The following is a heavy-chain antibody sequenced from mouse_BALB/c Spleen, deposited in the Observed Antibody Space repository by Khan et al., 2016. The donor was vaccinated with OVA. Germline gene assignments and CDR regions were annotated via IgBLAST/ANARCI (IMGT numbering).Heavy chain of an antibody. V-gene: IGHV3-2*02. CDR1: GYSITSDYA. D-gene: IGHD2-3*01. J-gene: IGHJ4*01. CDR2: ISSSGST. CDR3: ARDGSRYNYAMDY. Sequence: QLEESGPGLVKPSQSLSLTCTVTGYSITSDYAWNWIRQFPGNKLEWMGYISSSGSTNYNPALKSRISITRDTSKNQFFLQLNSVTTEDTATYYCARDGSRYNYAMDYWGQGTSVTVPS.